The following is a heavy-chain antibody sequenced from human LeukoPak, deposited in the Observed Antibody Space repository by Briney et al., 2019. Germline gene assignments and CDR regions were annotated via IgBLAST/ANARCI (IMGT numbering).Heavy chain of an antibody. CDR2: INNDGSIT. D-gene: IGHD3-16*02. J-gene: IGHJ4*02. CDR3: ASGYRSDS. CDR1: GFTFSSYW. Sequence: GGSLRLSCAASGFTFSSYWMHWVRQAPGKGPVWVSRINNDGSITDYADSVKGRFTISRDNAKNTLYLQMNSLRAEDSALYYCASGYRSDSWGQGTLVTVSS. V-gene: IGHV3-74*01.